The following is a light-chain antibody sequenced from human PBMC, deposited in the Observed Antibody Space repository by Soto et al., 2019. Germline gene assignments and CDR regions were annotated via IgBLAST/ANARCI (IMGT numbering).Light chain of an antibody. CDR2: TAS. Sequence: DIQMTQSPSSLSASVGDRVTITCRASQSISIYLNWYQQKPGKAPNLLIYTASNLQGGVPSRFSGSGSGTDFTLTISSLQPEDFASYYCQQSYSTPWTFGQGTKVEIK. CDR3: QQSYSTPWT. V-gene: IGKV1-39*01. CDR1: QSISIY. J-gene: IGKJ1*01.